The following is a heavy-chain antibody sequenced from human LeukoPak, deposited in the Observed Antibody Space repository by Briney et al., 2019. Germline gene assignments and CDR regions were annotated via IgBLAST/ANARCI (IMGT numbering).Heavy chain of an antibody. CDR3: ARVAVTTYGMDV. CDR2: IGTAGDT. CDR1: GFTFSSYD. V-gene: IGHV3-13*01. Sequence: HPGGCLRLSCAASGFTFSSYDMHWVRQATGKGLEWVSAIGTAGDTYYPGSVKGRFTISRENAKNSLYLQMNSLRAGDTAVYYCARVAVTTYGMDVWGQGTTVAVSS. D-gene: IGHD4-17*01. J-gene: IGHJ6*02.